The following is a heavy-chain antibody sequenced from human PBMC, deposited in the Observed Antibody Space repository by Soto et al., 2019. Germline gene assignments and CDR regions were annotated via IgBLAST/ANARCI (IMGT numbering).Heavy chain of an antibody. J-gene: IGHJ4*02. CDR1: GGTFGDLA. Sequence: QVHLVQSGAEVKKPGSSVKVSCKTSGGTFGDLAFSWVRQAPRQGLEWVGGIIPLFGAPDYAREIQGRVTVSADESSSTVYMELRSLRSEDTAVYYCASERVAEMSTGGYFDNWGQGTLVTVSS. CDR2: IIPLFGAP. D-gene: IGHD4-4*01. V-gene: IGHV1-69*01. CDR3: ASERVAEMSTGGYFDN.